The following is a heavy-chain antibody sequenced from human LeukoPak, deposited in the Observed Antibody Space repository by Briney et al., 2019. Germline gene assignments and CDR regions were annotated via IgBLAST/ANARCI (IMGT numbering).Heavy chain of an antibody. J-gene: IGHJ4*02. Sequence: SETLSLTCTVSGGLISSYYWSWIRQPPGKGLEWIGYIYYNGGTNYNPSLRSRVTISVDTSKNHFSLRLSSVTAADTAMYYCARAGGVDTAMDANFDYWGQGTLVTVSS. V-gene: IGHV4-59*01. CDR2: IYYNGGT. CDR1: GGLISSYY. D-gene: IGHD5-18*01. CDR3: ARAGGVDTAMDANFDY.